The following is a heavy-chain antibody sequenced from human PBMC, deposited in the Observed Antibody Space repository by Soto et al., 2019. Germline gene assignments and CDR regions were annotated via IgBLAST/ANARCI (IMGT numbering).Heavy chain of an antibody. Sequence: GASVKVSCKASGYTFTSYDINWVRQATGQGLEWMGWMNPNSGNTGYAQKFQGRVTMTRNTSISTAYMELSSLRSEDIAMYYWARKPLLWSRSFDSWGQGTLVTVSS. V-gene: IGHV1-8*01. CDR3: ARKPLLWSRSFDS. D-gene: IGHD2-21*01. J-gene: IGHJ5*01. CDR2: MNPNSGNT. CDR1: GYTFTSYD.